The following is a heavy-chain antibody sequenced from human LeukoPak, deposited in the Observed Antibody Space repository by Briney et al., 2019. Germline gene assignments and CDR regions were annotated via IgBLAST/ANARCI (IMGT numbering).Heavy chain of an antibody. CDR1: GFTFSRYW. CDR3: ARETYYDFWSGYYGSANWFDP. V-gene: IGHV3-7*01. CDR2: INQDESAK. D-gene: IGHD3-3*01. J-gene: IGHJ5*02. Sequence: QAGGSLRLSCAASGFTFSRYWMSWVRQAPGKGLEWVASINQDESAKFYVDSVKGRFTISRDNAKNSLFLQMNSLRAEDTAFYYCARETYYDFWSGYYGSANWFDPWGQGTLVTVSS.